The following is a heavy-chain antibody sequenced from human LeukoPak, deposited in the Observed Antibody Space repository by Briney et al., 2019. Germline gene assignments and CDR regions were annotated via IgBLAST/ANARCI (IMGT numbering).Heavy chain of an antibody. V-gene: IGHV3-66*01. Sequence: SVKGRFTISRDNSKNTLYLQMNSLRAEDTAVYYCARSGYYYFDYWGQGTLVTVSS. J-gene: IGHJ4*02. D-gene: IGHD3-3*01. CDR3: ARSGYYYFDY.